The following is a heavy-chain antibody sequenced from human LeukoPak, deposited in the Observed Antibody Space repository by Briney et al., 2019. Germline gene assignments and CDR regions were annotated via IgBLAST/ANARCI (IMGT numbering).Heavy chain of an antibody. CDR2: IYTSGST. Sequence: SETLSLTCTVSGGSISSGSYYWSWIRQPAGKGLEWIGRIYTSGSTNYNPSLKSRVTISVDTSKNQFSLKLSSVTAADTAVYYCARTSDYYYYYMDVWGKGTTVTVSS. CDR3: ARTSDYYYYYMDV. V-gene: IGHV4-61*02. CDR1: GGSISSGSYY. J-gene: IGHJ6*03.